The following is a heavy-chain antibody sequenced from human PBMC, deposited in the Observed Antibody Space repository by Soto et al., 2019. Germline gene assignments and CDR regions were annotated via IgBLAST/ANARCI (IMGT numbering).Heavy chain of an antibody. D-gene: IGHD3-10*01. Sequence: QVQLVQSGAEVKKPGSSVKVSCKASGGTFSSYTISWVRRAPGQGLEWMGRIIPILGIANYAQKFQGRVTITADKSTSTAYMELSSLRSEDTAVYYCARFRGSYGMDVWGQGTTVTVSS. V-gene: IGHV1-69*02. CDR3: ARFRGSYGMDV. CDR2: IIPILGIA. J-gene: IGHJ6*02. CDR1: GGTFSSYT.